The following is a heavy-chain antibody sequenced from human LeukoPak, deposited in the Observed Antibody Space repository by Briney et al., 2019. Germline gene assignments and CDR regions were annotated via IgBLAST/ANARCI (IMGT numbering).Heavy chain of an antibody. Sequence: ASVKVSCKASGYTFTSYGISWVRQAPGQGLEWMGWISAYNGNTNYAQKLQGRVTMTTDTSTSTAYMELRSLRSDGTAVYYCARHYSSDTAMADTFDYWGQGTLVTVSS. CDR2: ISAYNGNT. D-gene: IGHD5-18*01. V-gene: IGHV1-18*01. CDR1: GYTFTSYG. CDR3: ARHYSSDTAMADTFDY. J-gene: IGHJ4*02.